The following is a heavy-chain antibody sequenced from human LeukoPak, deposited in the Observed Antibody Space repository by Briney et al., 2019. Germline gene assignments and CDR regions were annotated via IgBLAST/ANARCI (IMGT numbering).Heavy chain of an antibody. V-gene: IGHV4-34*01. CDR3: ARGVWV. Sequence: SETLSLTCAVYGGSFSGYYWSWIRQPPGKELEWIGEINHSGSTNYNPSLKSRVTISVDTSKNQFSLKPSSVTAADTAVYYCARGVWVWGQGTLVTVSS. J-gene: IGHJ4*02. CDR2: INHSGST. CDR1: GGSFSGYY. D-gene: IGHD3-16*01.